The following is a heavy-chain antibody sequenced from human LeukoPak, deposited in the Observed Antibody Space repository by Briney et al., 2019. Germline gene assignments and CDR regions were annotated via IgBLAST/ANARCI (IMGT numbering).Heavy chain of an antibody. CDR3: ARNLHGLRAFDI. Sequence: GGSLRLSCAASGFTFSSYAMSWVRQAPGKGLEWVSAISGSGGSTYYADSVKGRFTISRDNSKNTLYLQMNSLRAEDTAVYYCARNLHGLRAFDIWGQGTMVTVSS. CDR2: ISGSGGST. CDR1: GFTFSSYA. V-gene: IGHV3-23*01. D-gene: IGHD1-7*01. J-gene: IGHJ3*02.